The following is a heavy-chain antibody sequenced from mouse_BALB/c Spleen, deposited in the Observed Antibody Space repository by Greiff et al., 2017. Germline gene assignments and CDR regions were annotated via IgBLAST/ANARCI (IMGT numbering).Heavy chain of an antibody. V-gene: IGHV1-5*01. J-gene: IGHJ1*01. D-gene: IGHD2-14*01. CDR1: GYSFTSYW. Sequence: VQLQQSGTVLARPGASVKMSCKASGYSFTSYWMHWVKQRPGQGLEWIGAIYPGNSDTSYNQKFKGKAKLTAVTSASTAYMELSSLTNEDSAVYYCTRSYYRFYWYFDVWGAGTTVTVSS. CDR3: TRSYYRFYWYFDV. CDR2: IYPGNSDT.